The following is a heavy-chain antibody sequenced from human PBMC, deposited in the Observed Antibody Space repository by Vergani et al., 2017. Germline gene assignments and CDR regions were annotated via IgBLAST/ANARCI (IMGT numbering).Heavy chain of an antibody. CDR1: GFTFSRYW. V-gene: IGHV3-7*01. CDR2: IKQDGSEK. Sequence: EVQLVESGGGLVQPGGSLRLSCAASGFTFSRYWMSWVRQAPGKGLEWVANIKQDGSEKYYVNSMKGRFTISRDNAKNSLYLQMNSLRAEDTAVYYCARRHDYGDDFDYWGQGTLVTVSS. CDR3: ARRHDYGDDFDY. D-gene: IGHD4-17*01. J-gene: IGHJ4*02.